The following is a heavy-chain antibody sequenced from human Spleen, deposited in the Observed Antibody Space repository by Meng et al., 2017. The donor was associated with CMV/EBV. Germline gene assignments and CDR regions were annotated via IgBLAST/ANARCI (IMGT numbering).Heavy chain of an antibody. CDR3: AREPDYYDSSGYYPLGDY. J-gene: IGHJ4*02. Sequence: GESLKISCVASGFSFSSYWMHWVRQGPGKGLVWVSRITADGTITSYADSVRGRFTISRDNAKNTLYLHMDSLTAEDTAVYYCAREPDYYDSSGYYPLGDYWGQGTLVTVSS. CDR1: GFSFSSYW. D-gene: IGHD3-22*01. V-gene: IGHV3-74*01. CDR2: ITADGTIT.